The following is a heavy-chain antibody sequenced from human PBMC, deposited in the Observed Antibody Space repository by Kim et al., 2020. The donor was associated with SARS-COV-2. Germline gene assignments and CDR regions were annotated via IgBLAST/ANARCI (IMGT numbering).Heavy chain of an antibody. J-gene: IGHJ4*02. Sequence: GSGGSTYYADSVKGRFTISRDNSKNTLYLQMNSLRAEDTAVYYCAKDNDYWGQGTLVTVSS. V-gene: IGHV3-23*01. CDR2: GSGGST. CDR3: AKDNDY.